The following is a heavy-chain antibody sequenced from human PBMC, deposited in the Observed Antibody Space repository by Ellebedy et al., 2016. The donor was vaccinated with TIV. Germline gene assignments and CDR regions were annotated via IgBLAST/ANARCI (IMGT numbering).Heavy chain of an antibody. J-gene: IGHJ4*02. CDR3: YSGGY. V-gene: IGHV3-21*01. Sequence: GGSLRLSXAGSGFQLIDKWMNWVRQAPGKGLEWVSSISSDSSYIYYADSVKGRFTISRDNAKNSLYLQMNSLRAEDTAVYYTYSGGYWGQGTLVTVSS. CDR1: GFQLIDKW. CDR2: ISSDSSYI. D-gene: IGHD1-26*01.